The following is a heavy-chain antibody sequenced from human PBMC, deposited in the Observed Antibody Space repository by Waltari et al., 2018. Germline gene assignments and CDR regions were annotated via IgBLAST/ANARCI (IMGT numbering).Heavy chain of an antibody. Sequence: QVQLVQSGAEVKKPGASVKVSCKAYGYTFTGYYIHWVRQAPGQGLEGMGWINPNPGCTHYAQKFQGRVTMTSDTSISTAYMELSSLRSDDTAVYYCARETFAAVAGTFGRWFDPWGQGTLV. CDR1: GYTFTGYY. CDR3: ARETFAAVAGTFGRWFDP. D-gene: IGHD6-19*01. J-gene: IGHJ5*02. V-gene: IGHV1-2*02. CDR2: INPNPGCT.